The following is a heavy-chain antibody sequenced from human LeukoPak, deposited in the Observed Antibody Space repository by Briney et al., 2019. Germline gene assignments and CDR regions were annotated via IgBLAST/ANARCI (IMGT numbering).Heavy chain of an antibody. Sequence: PGGSLRLSCVASGFTFSSYGMHWVRQAPGKGLEWVAVIWYDGTNKYYADSVKGRFTISRDSPKNTLYLQMNSLRAEDTAVYYCARERYFDYWGQGTLVTVSS. CDR2: IWYDGTNK. J-gene: IGHJ4*02. CDR3: ARERYFDY. V-gene: IGHV3-33*01. CDR1: GFTFSSYG.